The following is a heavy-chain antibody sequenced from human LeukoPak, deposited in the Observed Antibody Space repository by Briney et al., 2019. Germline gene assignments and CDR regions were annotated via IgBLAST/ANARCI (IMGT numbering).Heavy chain of an antibody. CDR3: ARDHYYDSSGYLFDY. CDR1: GFTFSSYI. CDR2: ISSSSSYI. D-gene: IGHD3-22*01. Sequence: GGSLRLSCAASGFTFSSYIMNWVRQAPGKGLEWVSSISSSSSYIYYADSVKGRFTISRDNAKNSLYLQMNSLRAEDTAVYYCARDHYYDSSGYLFDYWGQGTLVTVSS. J-gene: IGHJ4*02. V-gene: IGHV3-21*01.